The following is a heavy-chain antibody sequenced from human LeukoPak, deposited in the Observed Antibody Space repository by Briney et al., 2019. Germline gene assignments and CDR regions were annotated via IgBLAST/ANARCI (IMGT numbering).Heavy chain of an antibody. CDR3: AREDRGTDV. J-gene: IGHJ3*01. CDR2: LYSTDSGGRD. V-gene: IGHV3-66*01. D-gene: IGHD3-16*01. Sequence: PGGSLRLSCAASGITVSSHFMSWVRQAPGKGLESVSLLYSTDSGGRDYHADSVRGRFTVSRDISKNTMYLQMNNLGVEDTAVYYCAREDRGTDVWGQGTLTVSS. CDR1: GITVSSHF.